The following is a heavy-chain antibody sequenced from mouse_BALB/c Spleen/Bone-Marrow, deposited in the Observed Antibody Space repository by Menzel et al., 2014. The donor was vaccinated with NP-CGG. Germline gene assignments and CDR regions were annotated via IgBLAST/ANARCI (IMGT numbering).Heavy chain of an antibody. CDR2: IYPGDGNT. CDR1: GYTFTSYD. D-gene: IGHD2-1*01. CDR3: TSGGYGNYVGYAMDY. V-gene: IGHV1S56*01. Sequence: VQLQESGPELVKPGALVKISCKASGYTFTSYDINWVKQRPGQGLEWIGWIYPGDGNTNYNEKFKGKALLTADKSSSTTSIHISSLTPTNSEVYFYTSGGYGNYVGYAMDYWGQGTSVTVSS. J-gene: IGHJ4*01.